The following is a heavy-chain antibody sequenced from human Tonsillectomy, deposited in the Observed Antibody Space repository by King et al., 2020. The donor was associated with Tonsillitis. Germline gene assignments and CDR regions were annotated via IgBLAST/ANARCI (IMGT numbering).Heavy chain of an antibody. Sequence: QLVQSGGGLVKPGGSLRLSCAASGFTFSGYSMNWVRQAPGKGLEWVSSINPDSHYIYYIDSVRGRFTISRDNAKNSLYLQMNSLRAEDTAVYYCARVPLGGWYFDLWGRGTVLTVSS. J-gene: IGHJ2*01. CDR3: ARVPLGGWYFDL. D-gene: IGHD3-10*01. CDR2: INPDSHYI. V-gene: IGHV3-21*01. CDR1: GFTFSGYS.